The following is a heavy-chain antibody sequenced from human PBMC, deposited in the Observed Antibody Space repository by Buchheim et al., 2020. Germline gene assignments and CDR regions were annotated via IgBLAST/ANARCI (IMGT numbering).Heavy chain of an antibody. CDR1: GFTFSSYS. Sequence: VQLMESGGGVVQPGGSLRLSCAASGFTFSSYSMNWVRQAPGKGLEWVSYISSSGKTIDYADSVKGRFTISRDNAKNSLYLQMNNLRDEDTAVYYCARLRGYSYGYADYWGQGTL. D-gene: IGHD5-18*01. CDR3: ARLRGYSYGYADY. J-gene: IGHJ4*02. CDR2: ISSSGKTI. V-gene: IGHV3-48*02.